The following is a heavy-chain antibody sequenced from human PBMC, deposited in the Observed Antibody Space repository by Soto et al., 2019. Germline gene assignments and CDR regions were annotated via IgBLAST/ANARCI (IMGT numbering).Heavy chain of an antibody. Sequence: PSETLSLTCAVSGGSISSGGYSWSWIRQPPGKGLEWIGYIYHSGSTYYNPSLKSRVTISVDRSKNQFSLKLRSVTAADTAVYYCARADYEILTGSYAMDVWGQGTTVTVSS. D-gene: IGHD3-9*01. V-gene: IGHV4-30-2*01. CDR3: ARADYEILTGSYAMDV. CDR2: IYHSGST. J-gene: IGHJ6*02. CDR1: GGSISSGGYS.